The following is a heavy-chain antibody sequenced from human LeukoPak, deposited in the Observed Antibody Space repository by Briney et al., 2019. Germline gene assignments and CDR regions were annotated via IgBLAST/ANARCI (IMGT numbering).Heavy chain of an antibody. CDR3: ARRTSYGYGNFDY. Sequence: PSETLSLTCTVSGGSMSSNYWNWTRQAPGKGLEWIGHIYYSGSTNYNPSLKSRVTISVDTSKNQFSLKLSSVTAADTAVYYRARRTSYGYGNFDYWGQGALGTVSS. J-gene: IGHJ4*02. V-gene: IGHV4-59*01. D-gene: IGHD5-18*01. CDR1: GGSMSSNY. CDR2: IYYSGST.